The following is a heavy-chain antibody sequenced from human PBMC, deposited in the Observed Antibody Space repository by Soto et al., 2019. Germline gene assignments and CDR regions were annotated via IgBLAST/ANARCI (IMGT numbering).Heavy chain of an antibody. Sequence: SETLSLTCTVSGDSIISSDFYWGWVRQPPGKGLEWIGSIFYLGSSYYNPSLKSRVTVSVDTSKNQFSLRLRSVTAADTALYFCARHSLALRKNNWFDPWGQGIMVTVSS. V-gene: IGHV4-39*01. J-gene: IGHJ5*02. CDR3: ARHSLALRKNNWFDP. CDR2: IFYLGSS. CDR1: GDSIISSDFY. D-gene: IGHD3-3*02.